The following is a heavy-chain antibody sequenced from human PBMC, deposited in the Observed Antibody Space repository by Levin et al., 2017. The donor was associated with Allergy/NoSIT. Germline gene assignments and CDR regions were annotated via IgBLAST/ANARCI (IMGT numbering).Heavy chain of an antibody. CDR1: GGSVSSGSYY. J-gene: IGHJ5*02. CDR3: ARVSLVAGRLDP. D-gene: IGHD2-15*01. CDR2: IYYSGST. Sequence: SQTLSLTCTVSGGSVSSGSYYWSWIRQPPGKGLEWIGYIYYSGSTNYNPSLKSRVTISVDTSKNQFSLKLSSVTAADTAVYYCARVSLVAGRLDPWGQGTLVTVSS. V-gene: IGHV4-61*01.